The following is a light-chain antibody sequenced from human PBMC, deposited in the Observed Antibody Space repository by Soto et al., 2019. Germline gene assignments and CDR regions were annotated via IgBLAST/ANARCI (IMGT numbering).Light chain of an antibody. J-gene: IGKJ4*01. CDR3: QQYGSSPFT. Sequence: EIVLTQSPGTLSLSPGERATLSCRASQSVSSSYLAWYQQKPGQAPRLLFYGASSRATGIPDRFSGSGSGTDFTLTISRLEPEDFAVYYCQQYGSSPFTFGGGTKVDI. CDR1: QSVSSSY. CDR2: GAS. V-gene: IGKV3-20*01.